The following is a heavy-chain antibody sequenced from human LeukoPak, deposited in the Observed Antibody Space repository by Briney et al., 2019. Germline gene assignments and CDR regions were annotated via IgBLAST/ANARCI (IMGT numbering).Heavy chain of an antibody. CDR3: ARGDDYFDN. CDR2: ISRSSSVI. D-gene: IGHD3-16*01. CDR1: GFTFSTTA. J-gene: IGHJ4*02. Sequence: PGGPLRLSCAASGFTFSTTAMNWVRQSPGKGLEWVSYISRSSSVISYVDSVKGRFTISRDNAKNSLYLQMNNLRDEDTAVYYCARGDDYFDNWGQGTLVTVSS. V-gene: IGHV3-48*02.